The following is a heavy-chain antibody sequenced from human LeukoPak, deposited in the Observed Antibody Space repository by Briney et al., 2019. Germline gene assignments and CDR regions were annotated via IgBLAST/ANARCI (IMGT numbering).Heavy chain of an antibody. J-gene: IGHJ3*02. V-gene: IGHV4-59*08. CDR3: ARRMKLAAKGDAFDI. D-gene: IGHD2-15*01. CDR1: GNSINSDY. Sequence: SETLSLTCTVSGNSINSDYWNWIRQPPGKGLEWIGFIYYSGSTNYNPSLKSRVTISVDASRNHFSLKLNSVTAADTAVYYCARRMKLAAKGDAFDIWGQGTMVTVSS. CDR2: IYYSGST.